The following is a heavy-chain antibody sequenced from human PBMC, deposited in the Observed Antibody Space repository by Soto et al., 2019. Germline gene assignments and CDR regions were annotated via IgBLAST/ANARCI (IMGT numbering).Heavy chain of an antibody. CDR1: GYTFFKYF. D-gene: IGHD1-7*01. CDR3: ARPLIGNTIDL. CDR2: INPSRGSA. V-gene: IGHV1-46*01. J-gene: IGHJ3*01. Sequence: ASVKVSSKASGYTFFKYFIHWVRQAPGQGLEWIGIINPSRGSAPYGPIFQGRVSLTTDMPPSTVYMELSSLRSEDTAIYYCARPLIGNTIDLWGQGTSVTVSS.